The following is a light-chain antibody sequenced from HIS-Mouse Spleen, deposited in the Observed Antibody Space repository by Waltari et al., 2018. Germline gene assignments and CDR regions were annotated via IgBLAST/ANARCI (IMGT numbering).Light chain of an antibody. J-gene: IGLJ3*02. CDR3: CSYAGSLRV. Sequence: QSALTHPASVSGSPGQSITISCTGTSSDVGSYNLVTWYQQHPGKAPKLMIYEGSKRPSGVSNRFSGSKSGTTASLTISGLQAEDEADYYCCSYAGSLRVFGGGTKLTVL. V-gene: IGLV2-23*01. CDR2: EGS. CDR1: SSDVGSYNL.